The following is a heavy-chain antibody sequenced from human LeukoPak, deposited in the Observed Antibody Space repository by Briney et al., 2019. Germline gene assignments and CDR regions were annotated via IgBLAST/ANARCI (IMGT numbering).Heavy chain of an antibody. D-gene: IGHD2-15*01. CDR1: GGSISSSSYY. Sequence: PSETLSLTCTVSGGSISSSSYYWDWIRQPPGKGLEWIGSIYYSGSTYYNPSLKSRVTISVDTSKNQFSLKLSSVTAADTAVYYCARLTRLDPWGQGTLVTVSS. V-gene: IGHV4-39*07. CDR3: ARLTRLDP. CDR2: IYYSGST. J-gene: IGHJ5*02.